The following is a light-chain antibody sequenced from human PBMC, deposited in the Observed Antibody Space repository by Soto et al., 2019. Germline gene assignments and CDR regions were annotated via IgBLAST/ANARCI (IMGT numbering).Light chain of an antibody. CDR2: DVS. V-gene: IGLV2-11*01. J-gene: IGLJ2*01. CDR1: SSDVGGYNY. CDR3: CSLAGCFTVV. Sequence: QSALTQPRSVSGSPGQSVTISCTGTSSDVGGYNYVSWYQKYPGKAPRLMIYDVSKLPSGVPDRFSGSKSGNTASLTISGLQAEDEADYFCCSLAGCFTVVFGGWTQLTVL.